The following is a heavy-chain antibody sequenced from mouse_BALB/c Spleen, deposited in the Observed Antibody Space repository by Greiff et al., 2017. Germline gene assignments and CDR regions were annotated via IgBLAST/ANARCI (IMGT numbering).Heavy chain of an antibody. J-gene: IGHJ3*01. V-gene: IGHV1-69*02. Sequence: QVQLQQPGAELVRPGASVKLSCKASGYTFTSYWINWVKQRPGQGLEWIGNIYPSDSYTNYNQKFKDKATLTVDKSSSTAYMQLSSPTSEDSAVYYCTRGGYDRAWFAYWGQGTLVTVSA. D-gene: IGHD2-2*01. CDR3: TRGGYDRAWFAY. CDR2: IYPSDSYT. CDR1: GYTFTSYW.